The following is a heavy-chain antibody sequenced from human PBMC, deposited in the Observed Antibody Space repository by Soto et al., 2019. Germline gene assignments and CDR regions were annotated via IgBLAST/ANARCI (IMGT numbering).Heavy chain of an antibody. CDR2: IYYSRST. D-gene: IGHD3-22*01. Sequence: QVQLQESGPGLVKPSQTLSLTCTVSGDSISSGDYYWSWIRQPPGKGLEWIGYIYYSRSTYYNPSLKSRVTMSVDTFKNQFSLKLSSVTAADTAVYYCANSKGDYDSSGYHPEYSPHWGQGTLVTVSS. CDR1: GDSISSGDYY. J-gene: IGHJ1*01. V-gene: IGHV4-30-4*01. CDR3: ANSKGDYDSSGYHPEYSPH.